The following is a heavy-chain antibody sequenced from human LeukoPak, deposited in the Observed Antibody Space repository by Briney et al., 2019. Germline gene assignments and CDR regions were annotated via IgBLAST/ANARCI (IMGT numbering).Heavy chain of an antibody. D-gene: IGHD3-22*01. CDR1: GFTFSSYE. J-gene: IGHJ4*02. V-gene: IGHV3-48*03. CDR3: ALDYYDRPLGDY. CDR2: ISSSGSTI. Sequence: GGSLRLSCAASGFTFSSYEMNWVRQAPGKGLEWVSYISSSGSTIYYADSVKGRFTISRDNAKNSLYLQMNSLRAEDTAVCYCALDYYDRPLGDYWGQGTLVTVSS.